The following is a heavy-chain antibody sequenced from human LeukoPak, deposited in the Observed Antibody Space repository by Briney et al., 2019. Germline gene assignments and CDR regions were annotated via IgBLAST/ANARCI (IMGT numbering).Heavy chain of an antibody. V-gene: IGHV3-11*06. D-gene: IGHD1-20*01. CDR3: ARDNNFRRGNFDY. CDR2: ISTSSSYT. CDR1: GFAFSDSY. Sequence: GSLLLSCAASGFAFSDSYMSWIRQAPGKGLEWISYISTSSSYTNYADSVKGRFTISRDNAKNSLYLQMNSLRAEDTAVYYCARDNNFRRGNFDYWGQGTLVTVSS. J-gene: IGHJ4*02.